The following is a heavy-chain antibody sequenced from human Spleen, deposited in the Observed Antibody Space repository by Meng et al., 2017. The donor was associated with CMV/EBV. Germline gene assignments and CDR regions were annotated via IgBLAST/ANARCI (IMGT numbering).Heavy chain of an antibody. CDR2: IYYSGST. D-gene: IGHD4-17*01. Sequence: QGPLQGPGPGLVQPSQTLSLTCTGAGGSISSGDYHWSWIRQPPGKGLEWIGYIYYSGSTYSNASLKSRVTISIDRSKNQFSLKLSSVTAADTAVYYCARDRKHYGERGWFDPWGQGTLVTVSS. CDR1: GGSISSGDYH. J-gene: IGHJ5*02. CDR3: ARDRKHYGERGWFDP. V-gene: IGHV4-30-4*01.